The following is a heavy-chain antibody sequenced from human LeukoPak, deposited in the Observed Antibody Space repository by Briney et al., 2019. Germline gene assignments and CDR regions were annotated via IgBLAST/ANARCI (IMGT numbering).Heavy chain of an antibody. CDR2: ISWNSGSI. CDR1: GFTFDDYA. V-gene: IGHV3-9*01. Sequence: GGSLRLSCAASGFTFDDYAMHWVRQAPGKGLEWVSGISWNSGSIGYADSVKGRFTISRDNAKNSLYLQMNSLRAEDTALYYCAKGRGSGWYGSVDYWGQGTLVTVSS. CDR3: AKGRGSGWYGSVDY. D-gene: IGHD6-19*01. J-gene: IGHJ4*02.